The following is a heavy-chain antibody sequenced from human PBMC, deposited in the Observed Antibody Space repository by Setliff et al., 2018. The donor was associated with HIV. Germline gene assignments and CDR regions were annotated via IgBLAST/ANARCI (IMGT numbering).Heavy chain of an antibody. J-gene: IGHJ3*02. CDR1: GGSITSYY. CDR2: IFDSGTT. CDR3: ARGMGGSQVGGDAFDI. D-gene: IGHD1-26*01. V-gene: IGHV4-4*09. Sequence: SETLSLTCTVSGGSITSYYWNWIRQSPGKGLEWIGYIFDSGTTKYNPSVTSRVTISVDASKNQFFLKLISVTAADPAVYYCARGMGGSQVGGDAFDIWGQVTTVTVSS.